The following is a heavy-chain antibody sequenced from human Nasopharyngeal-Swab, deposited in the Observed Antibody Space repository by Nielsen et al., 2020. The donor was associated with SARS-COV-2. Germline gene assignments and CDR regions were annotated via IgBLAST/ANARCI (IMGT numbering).Heavy chain of an antibody. V-gene: IGHV3-73*01. J-gene: IGHJ4*02. Sequence: GGSLRLSCAASGFIFSASAIHWVRQAPGKGLEWVGRIGGKDHNYATTYGASVQGRFTISRDDSKNTAFLQMDSLKTEDTALYYCTTDFYFDYWGQGTLVTVSS. CDR2: IGGKDHNYAT. CDR1: GFIFSASA. CDR3: TTDFYFDY.